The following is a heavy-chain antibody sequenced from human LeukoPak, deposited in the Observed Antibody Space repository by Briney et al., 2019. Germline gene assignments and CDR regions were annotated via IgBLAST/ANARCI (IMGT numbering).Heavy chain of an antibody. Sequence: GGSLRLSCAASGFTFSSYAMHWVRQAPGKGLEWVAVISYDGSNKYYADSVKGRFTISRDDAKNSLYLQMNSLRAEDTAVYYCAREKQLEVDYWGQGTLVTVSS. CDR3: AREKQLEVDY. CDR1: GFTFSSYA. D-gene: IGHD1-1*01. CDR2: ISYDGSNK. V-gene: IGHV3-30*04. J-gene: IGHJ4*02.